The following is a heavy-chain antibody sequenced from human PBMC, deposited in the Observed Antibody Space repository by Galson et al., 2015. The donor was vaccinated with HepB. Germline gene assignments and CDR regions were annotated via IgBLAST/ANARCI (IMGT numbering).Heavy chain of an antibody. CDR3: TTGEEKGMH. CDR2: IKSKTNGGTT. CDR1: GFTFTYAW. V-gene: IGHV3-15*01. J-gene: IGHJ4*02. Sequence: SLRLSCAASGFTFTYAWMSWVRQAPGKGLEWVGRIKSKTNGGTTDYAAPVKGRFSISRDDSKNTLFLEMNSLKTEDTAVYYCTTGEEKGMHWGQGTLVTVSS. D-gene: IGHD2-8*01.